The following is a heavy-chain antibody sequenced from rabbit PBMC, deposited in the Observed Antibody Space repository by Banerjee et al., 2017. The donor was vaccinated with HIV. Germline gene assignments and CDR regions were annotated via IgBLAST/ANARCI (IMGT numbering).Heavy chain of an antibody. Sequence: QSLEESGGDLVKPGASLTLTCTASGFSFSSSYWISWVRQAPGKGLEWIASIYTGDGRTDYASWAKGRFTISKTSSTTVTLQMTSLTAADTATYFCEREDSAGYGDVKLWGPGTLVTVS. V-gene: IGHV1S40*01. D-gene: IGHD6-1*01. CDR2: IYTGDGRT. CDR1: GFSFSSSYW. CDR3: EREDSAGYGDVKL. J-gene: IGHJ4*01.